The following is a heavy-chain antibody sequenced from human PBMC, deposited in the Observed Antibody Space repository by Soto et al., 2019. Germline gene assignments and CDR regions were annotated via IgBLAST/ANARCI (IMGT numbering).Heavy chain of an antibody. CDR1: GGSISSYY. D-gene: IGHD3-10*01. Sequence: SETLSLTCTVSGGSISSYYWSWIRQPPGKGLEWIGYIYYSGSTNYNPSLKSRVTISVDTSKNQFSLKLSSVTAADTAVYYCAREESGLGVDAFDIWGQGTMVSVS. V-gene: IGHV4-59*01. J-gene: IGHJ3*02. CDR3: AREESGLGVDAFDI. CDR2: IYYSGST.